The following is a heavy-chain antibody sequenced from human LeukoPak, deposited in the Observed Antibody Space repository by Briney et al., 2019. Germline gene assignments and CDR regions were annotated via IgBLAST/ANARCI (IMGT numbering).Heavy chain of an antibody. Sequence: ASVKVSCKASGGTFISYAISWVRQAPGQGLEWMGGIIPIFGTANYAQKFQGRVTITADESTSTAYMELSSLRSEDTAVYYCARDSHYYGSGLYNWFDPWGQGTLVTVSS. CDR2: IIPIFGTA. D-gene: IGHD3-10*01. V-gene: IGHV1-69*13. J-gene: IGHJ5*02. CDR1: GGTFISYA. CDR3: ARDSHYYGSGLYNWFDP.